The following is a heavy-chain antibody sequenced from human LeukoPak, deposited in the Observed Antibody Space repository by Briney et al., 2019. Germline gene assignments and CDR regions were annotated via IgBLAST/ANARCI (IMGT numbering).Heavy chain of an antibody. J-gene: IGHJ3*02. CDR2: INTDGSST. V-gene: IGHV3-74*01. CDR1: GFIFSSHW. CDR3: ARGVSGTGLDI. D-gene: IGHD5/OR15-5a*01. Sequence: GGSLRPSCAASGFIFSSHWMHWVRQAPEKGLVWVSRINTDGSSTDYADSVKGRFTISRDNAKNTVYLQMNSLRAEDTAVYYCARGVSGTGLDIWGLETKVTVS.